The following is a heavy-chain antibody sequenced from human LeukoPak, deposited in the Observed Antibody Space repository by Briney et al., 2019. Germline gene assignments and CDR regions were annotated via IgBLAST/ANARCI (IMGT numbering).Heavy chain of an antibody. V-gene: IGHV3-23*01. D-gene: IGHD5-18*01. CDR1: GFTFSSYA. Sequence: QSGGSLRLSCAASGFTFSSYAMSWVRQAPGKGLEWVSAISGSGGSTYYADSVKGRFTISRDNSKNTLYLQMNSLRAEDTAVYYCAKPQGEASYSYGPNLFDYWGQGTLVTVSS. CDR2: ISGSGGST. CDR3: AKPQGEASYSYGPNLFDY. J-gene: IGHJ4*02.